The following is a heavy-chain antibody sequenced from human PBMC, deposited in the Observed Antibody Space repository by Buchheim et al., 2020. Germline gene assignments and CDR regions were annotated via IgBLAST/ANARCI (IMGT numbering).Heavy chain of an antibody. CDR3: ARDAPGVDTAMVPDY. Sequence: EVQLVESGGGLVQPGGSLRLSCAASGFTFSSYEMNWVRQAPGKGLEWVSYISSSGSTIYYADSVKGRFTISRDHAKNSLYLQMNSLRAEDTAVYYCARDAPGVDTAMVPDYWGQGTL. CDR1: GFTFSSYE. J-gene: IGHJ4*02. CDR2: ISSSGSTI. V-gene: IGHV3-48*03. D-gene: IGHD5-18*01.